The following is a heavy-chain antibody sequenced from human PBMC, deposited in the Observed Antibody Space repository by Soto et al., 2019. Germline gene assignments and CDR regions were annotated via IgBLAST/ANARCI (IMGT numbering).Heavy chain of an antibody. CDR2: IKSKTDGGTT. CDR1: GFTFSNAW. V-gene: IGHV3-15*01. Sequence: ESGGGLVKPGGSLRLSCAASGFTFSNAWMSWVRQAPGKGLEWVGRIKSKTDGGTTDYAAPVKGRFTISRDDSKNTLYLQMNSLKTEDTAVYYCTTGLNGDYVDFDYWGQGTLVTVSS. CDR3: TTGLNGDYVDFDY. J-gene: IGHJ4*02. D-gene: IGHD4-17*01.